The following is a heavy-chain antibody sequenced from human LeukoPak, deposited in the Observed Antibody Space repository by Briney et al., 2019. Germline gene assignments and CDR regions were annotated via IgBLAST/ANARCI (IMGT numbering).Heavy chain of an antibody. CDR3: ARGGASDAFDI. V-gene: IGHV1-46*01. CDR2: INPSGGST. Sequence: ASVKVSFKSSGYTFTSYYMHWVRQPPAQGLEWMGIINPSGGSTSYAQKFQGRVTITRDTSTSTVYMELSSVRSEDTAVYYCARGGASDAFDIWGQGTMVTVSS. J-gene: IGHJ3*02. CDR1: GYTFTSYY.